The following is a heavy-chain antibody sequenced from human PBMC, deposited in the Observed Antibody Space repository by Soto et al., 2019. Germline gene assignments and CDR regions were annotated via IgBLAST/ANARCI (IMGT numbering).Heavy chain of an antibody. V-gene: IGHV3-21*01. D-gene: IGHD5-12*01. CDR2: ISSSSSYI. J-gene: IGHJ4*02. Sequence: EVQLVESGGGRVKPGGSLRLSCAASGFTFSSYSMNWVRQAPGKGLEWVSSISSSSSYIYYADSVKGRFTISRDNAKNSPYLQMNSLRAEDTAVYYCARDGPRGYSGYVGYWGQGTLVTVSS. CDR1: GFTFSSYS. CDR3: ARDGPRGYSGYVGY.